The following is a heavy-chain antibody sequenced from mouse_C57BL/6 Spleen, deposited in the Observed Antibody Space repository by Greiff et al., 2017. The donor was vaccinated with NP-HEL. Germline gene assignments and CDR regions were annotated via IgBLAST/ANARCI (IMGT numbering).Heavy chain of an antibody. CDR3: ARLEDDGPGFYYAMDY. V-gene: IGHV1-82*01. CDR2: IYPGDGDT. CDR1: GYAFSSSW. Sequence: QVQLQQSGPELVKPGASVKISCKASGYAFSSSWMNWVKQRPGKGLEWIGRIYPGDGDTNYNGKFKGKATLTADKSSSTAYMQLSSLTSEDSAVYFCARLEDDGPGFYYAMDYWGQGTSVTVSS. J-gene: IGHJ4*01. D-gene: IGHD2-3*01.